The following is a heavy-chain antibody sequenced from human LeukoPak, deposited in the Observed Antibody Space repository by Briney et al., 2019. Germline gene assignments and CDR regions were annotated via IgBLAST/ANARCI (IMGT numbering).Heavy chain of an antibody. J-gene: IGHJ4*02. Sequence: SKTLSLTCTVSGGSISSGDYYWSWIRQPPGKGLEWIGYIYYSGSTYYNPSLKSRVTISVDTSKNQFSLKLSSVTAADTAVYYCAREPSYSSSSEPESFDYWGQGTLVTVSS. CDR2: IYYSGST. D-gene: IGHD6-6*01. CDR1: GGSISSGDYY. V-gene: IGHV4-30-4*08. CDR3: AREPSYSSSSEPESFDY.